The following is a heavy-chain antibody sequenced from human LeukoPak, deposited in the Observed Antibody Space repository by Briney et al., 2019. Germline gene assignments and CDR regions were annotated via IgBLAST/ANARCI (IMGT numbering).Heavy chain of an antibody. CDR3: ARVVIPYAFDI. CDR1: GYSISSGYY. Sequence: PSETLSLTCTVSGYSISSGYYWGWIRQPPGKGLEWIGSIYHSGSTYYNPSLKSRVTISVDTSKNQFSLKLSSVTAADTAVYYCARVVIPYAFDIWGQGTMVTVSS. J-gene: IGHJ3*02. D-gene: IGHD2-21*01. CDR2: IYHSGST. V-gene: IGHV4-38-2*02.